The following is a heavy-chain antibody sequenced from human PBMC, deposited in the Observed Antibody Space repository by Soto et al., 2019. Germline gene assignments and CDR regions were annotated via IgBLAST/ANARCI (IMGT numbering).Heavy chain of an antibody. D-gene: IGHD5-12*01. CDR3: ARGMATIRTGFDY. J-gene: IGHJ4*02. V-gene: IGHV1-18*04. Sequence: QVPLVQSGAEVKKPGASVKVSCKASGYTFTSYGISWVRQAPGQGLEWMGWISAYNGNTNYAQKLQGRVTITTDTATRTAYMEPRRLRSADTAVYYCARGMATIRTGFDYWGQGTLVTVSS. CDR1: GYTFTSYG. CDR2: ISAYNGNT.